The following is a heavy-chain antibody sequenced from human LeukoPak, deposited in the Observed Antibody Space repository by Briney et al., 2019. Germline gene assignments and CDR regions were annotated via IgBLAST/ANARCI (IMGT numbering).Heavy chain of an antibody. CDR3: ARPLPNYYDSSGYGY. J-gene: IGHJ4*02. Sequence: GGSLRLSCAASGFTFSDYYMSWIRQAPGKGLEWVSYISSSGSTIYYADPVKGRFTISRDNAKNSLYLQMDSLKAEDTAVYYCARPLPNYYDSSGYGYWGQGTLVTVSS. V-gene: IGHV3-11*01. D-gene: IGHD3-22*01. CDR1: GFTFSDYY. CDR2: ISSSGSTI.